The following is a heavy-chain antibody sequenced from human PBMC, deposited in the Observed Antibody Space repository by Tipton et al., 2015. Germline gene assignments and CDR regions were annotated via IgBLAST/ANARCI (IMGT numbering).Heavy chain of an antibody. Sequence: GSLRLSCAASGFTFSTYWMHWVRQAPEKGLVWVSRIESDGSSPTYADSVKGRFTISRDNAKSSLYLQMNRLRAEDTALYYCARGRGLFGVPKRDYGMDVWGQGTTVTVSS. CDR2: IESDGSSP. CDR1: GFTFSTYW. D-gene: IGHD3-3*01. CDR3: ARGRGLFGVPKRDYGMDV. V-gene: IGHV3-74*01. J-gene: IGHJ6*02.